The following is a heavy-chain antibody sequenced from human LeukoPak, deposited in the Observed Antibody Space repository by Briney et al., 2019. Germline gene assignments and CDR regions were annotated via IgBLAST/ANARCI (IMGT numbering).Heavy chain of an antibody. Sequence: NPSETLSLTCTVSGDSISSSPYYWGWIRQPPGRGLEWIGSIYYGGNTYYNPSLKSRVTISVDTSKNQFSLKLSSVTAADTAVYYCARLVVPALSIDYWGRGTLVTVSS. CDR1: GDSISSSPYY. J-gene: IGHJ4*02. D-gene: IGHD2-2*01. V-gene: IGHV4-39*01. CDR3: ARLVVPALSIDY. CDR2: IYYGGNT.